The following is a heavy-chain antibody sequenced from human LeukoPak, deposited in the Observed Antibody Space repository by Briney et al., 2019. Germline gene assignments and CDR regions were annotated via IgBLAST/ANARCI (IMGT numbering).Heavy chain of an antibody. V-gene: IGHV3-21*01. CDR3: ASLGGEVGTTARGY. D-gene: IGHD1-26*01. CDR1: GFTFGSHT. CDR2: ITSSSSYI. J-gene: IGHJ4*02. Sequence: GGSLRLSCAASGFTFGSHTMNWVRQAPGKGLEWVSSITSSSSYIFYADSVKGRFTISRDNAKNSLFLQMNSLRVEETAVYYFASLGGEVGTTARGYWGQGALVTVSS.